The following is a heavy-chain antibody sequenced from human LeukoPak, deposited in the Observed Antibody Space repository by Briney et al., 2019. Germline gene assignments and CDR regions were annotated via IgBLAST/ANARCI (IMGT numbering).Heavy chain of an antibody. D-gene: IGHD3-22*01. V-gene: IGHV7-4-1*02. J-gene: IGHJ4*02. CDR2: IRTNTGNP. CDR1: GYTFTTYP. Sequence: GASVTVSCKSSGYTFTTYPINWVRQAPAQGREWVGWIRTNTGNPTYAQGLRGRFVFSLDTSLSAAFLQISSRKAAATALYYCVGGIDTTGYFNYWGQGTLVTVSS. CDR3: VGGIDTTGYFNY.